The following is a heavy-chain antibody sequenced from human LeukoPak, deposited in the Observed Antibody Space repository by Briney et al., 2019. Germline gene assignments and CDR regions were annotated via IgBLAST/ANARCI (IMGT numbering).Heavy chain of an antibody. V-gene: IGHV4-4*07. CDR2: IYSSGST. D-gene: IGHD3-22*01. CDR3: ARNSDYYDSSGYYPWYFDY. Sequence: SETLSLTCTVSGGSISRYYWSWIRQPAGKGLEWIGRIYSSGSTNYNPSLKSRVTMSVGTSKNQFSLKLSSVTAADTAVYYCARNSDYYDSSGYYPWYFDYWGQGTLVTVSS. CDR1: GGSISRYY. J-gene: IGHJ4*02.